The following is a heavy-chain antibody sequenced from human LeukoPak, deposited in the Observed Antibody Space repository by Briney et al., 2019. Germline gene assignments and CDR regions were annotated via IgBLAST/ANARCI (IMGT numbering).Heavy chain of an antibody. CDR2: INPSGST. D-gene: IGHD2-21*02. CDR3: ARGKFVVVTNWFDP. Sequence: SETLSLTCAVYGGSFSGYYWSWIRQPPGKGLEWIGEINPSGSTNYNPSLKSRVTISVDTSKNQFPLKLSSVTAADTAVYYCARGKFVVVTNWFDPWGQGTLVTVSS. V-gene: IGHV4-34*01. CDR1: GGSFSGYY. J-gene: IGHJ5*02.